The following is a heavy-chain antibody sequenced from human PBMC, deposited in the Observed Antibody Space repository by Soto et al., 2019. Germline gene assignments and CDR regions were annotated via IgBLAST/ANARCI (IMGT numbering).Heavy chain of an antibody. CDR1: GFTFNNW. Sequence: GGSLRLSCAASGFTFNNWMSWVRQAPGKGLEWVANINQDGSEKYYVDSVRGRFTISRDNAKNSLYLQMDSLRGEDTAVYYCARAPSTGTVDYWRQGTLLTVSS. V-gene: IGHV3-7*01. D-gene: IGHD1-7*01. J-gene: IGHJ4*02. CDR2: INQDGSEK. CDR3: ARAPSTGTVDY.